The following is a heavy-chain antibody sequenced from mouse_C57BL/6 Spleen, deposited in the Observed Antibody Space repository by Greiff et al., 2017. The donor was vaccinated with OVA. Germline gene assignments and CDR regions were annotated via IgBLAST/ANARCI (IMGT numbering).Heavy chain of an antibody. Sequence: EVQGVESGGGLVQPGGSLKLSCAASGFTFSDYYMYWVRQTPEQRLEWVAYISNGGGSTYYPDTVKGRFTISRDNAKNTLYLQMSRLKSEDTALYYCARQLFAYWGQGTLVTVSA. CDR2: ISNGGGST. V-gene: IGHV5-12*01. CDR3: ARQLFAY. CDR1: GFTFSDYY. J-gene: IGHJ3*01.